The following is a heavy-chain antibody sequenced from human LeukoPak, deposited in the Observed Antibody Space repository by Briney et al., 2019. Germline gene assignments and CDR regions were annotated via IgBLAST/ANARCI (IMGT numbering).Heavy chain of an antibody. CDR1: RYTFTGYY. CDR3: ARDFGYNWKANWFDP. Sequence: GASVKVSCKTSRYTFTGYYMHWVRQAPGQGLEWMGIINLSGGTTYYAQKFQGRVTMTNDMSTSTVYMELSSLRSEDTAVYYCARDFGYNWKANWFDPWGQGTLVTVS. D-gene: IGHD1-1*01. V-gene: IGHV1-46*01. CDR2: INLSGGTT. J-gene: IGHJ5*02.